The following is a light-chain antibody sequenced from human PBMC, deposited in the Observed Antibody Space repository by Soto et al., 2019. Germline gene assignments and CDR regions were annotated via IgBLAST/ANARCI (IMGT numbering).Light chain of an antibody. CDR1: NRDVGGYNY. CDR2: EVT. J-gene: IGLJ3*02. CDR3: TSYSTSSPWV. Sequence: QSALTQPASVSGSPGQSITISCTGTNRDVGGYNYVSWYQHHPGKAPKVLIYEVTHRPSGISNRFSGSKSGNTASLTISGLQAEDEADYYCTSYSTSSPWVFGGGTKLTVL. V-gene: IGLV2-14*01.